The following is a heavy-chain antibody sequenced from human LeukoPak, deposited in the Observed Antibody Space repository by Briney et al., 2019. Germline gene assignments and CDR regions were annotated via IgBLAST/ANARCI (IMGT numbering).Heavy chain of an antibody. CDR1: GGTFSSYA. CDR2: IIPIFGTA. D-gene: IGHD3-10*01. V-gene: IGHV1-69*13. CDR3: ARDRYENGSGSYLPLDY. J-gene: IGHJ4*02. Sequence: GASVKVSCKASGGTFSSYAISWVRQAPGQGLEWMGGIIPIFGTANYAQKFQGRVTITADESTSTAYMELSSLRSEDTAVYYCARDRYENGSGSYLPLDYWGQGTLVTVSS.